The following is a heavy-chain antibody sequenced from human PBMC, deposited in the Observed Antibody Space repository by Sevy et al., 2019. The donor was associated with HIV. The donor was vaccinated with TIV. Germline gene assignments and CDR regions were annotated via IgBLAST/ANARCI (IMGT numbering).Heavy chain of an antibody. D-gene: IGHD2-2*01. Sequence: SETLSLTCTVSGGSISSGGYYWSWIRQHPGKGLEWIGYIYYSGSTYYNPSLKSRVTISVDTSKNQFSLKLSSVTAAETAVYYCARALRARGYCSSTSCPRTNYFDYWGQGTLVTVSS. CDR2: IYYSGST. V-gene: IGHV4-31*03. CDR3: ARALRARGYCSSTSCPRTNYFDY. CDR1: GGSISSGGYY. J-gene: IGHJ4*02.